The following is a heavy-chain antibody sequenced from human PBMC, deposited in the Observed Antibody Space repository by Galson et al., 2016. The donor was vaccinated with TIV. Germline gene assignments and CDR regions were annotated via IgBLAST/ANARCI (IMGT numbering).Heavy chain of an antibody. CDR3: TRGGGGAYTFDAFDI. Sequence: SVKVSCKASGYSFTVYRVHWVRQAPGQGLEWMGWIHPQNGGANYEQKFQGRVTLTRDTSISTVYMELRRLKSDDTAVYFCTRGGGGAYTFDAFDIWGQGTMVTVSS. D-gene: IGHD2/OR15-2a*01. J-gene: IGHJ3*02. CDR1: GYSFTVYR. V-gene: IGHV1-2*02. CDR2: IHPQNGGA.